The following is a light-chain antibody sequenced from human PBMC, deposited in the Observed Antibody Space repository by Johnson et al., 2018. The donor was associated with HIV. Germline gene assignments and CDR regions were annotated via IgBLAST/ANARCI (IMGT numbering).Light chain of an antibody. Sequence: QSVLTQPPSVSAASGQKVDISCSGSSSNIENNYLSWYQQLPHTAPKLLISDNNKRPSGIPDRFSGSKSGATATLDIPGLQTGDEADYYCGTWDSSLNTEVFGTGTKVTVL. CDR2: DNN. CDR1: SSNIENNY. J-gene: IGLJ1*01. CDR3: GTWDSSLNTEV. V-gene: IGLV1-51*01.